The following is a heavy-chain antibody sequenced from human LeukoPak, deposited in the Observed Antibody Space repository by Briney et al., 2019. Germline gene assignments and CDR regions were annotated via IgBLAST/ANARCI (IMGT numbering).Heavy chain of an antibody. CDR3: ARVSTYYDILTGYSPDY. CDR1: GYTFTSYG. D-gene: IGHD3-9*01. J-gene: IGHJ4*02. V-gene: IGHV1-18*01. Sequence: GASVKVSCKASGYTFTSYGISWVRQAPGQGLEWMGWMSAYNGNTNYAQKLQGRVTMTTDTSTSTAYMELRSLRSDDTAVYYCARVSTYYDILTGYSPDYWGQGTLVTVSS. CDR2: MSAYNGNT.